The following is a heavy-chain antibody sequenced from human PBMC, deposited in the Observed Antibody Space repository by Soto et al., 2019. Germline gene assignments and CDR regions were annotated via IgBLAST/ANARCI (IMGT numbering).Heavy chain of an antibody. Sequence: QVQLVESGGGVVQPGRSLRLACAASGFTLSSYAMHWVRQGPGKGLEWVAVISYDGGKKYNADSVMGRFTVSRDNSKNTLFLQMNSLRPEDTAVFYCARAPGSFYYFDYWGQGTLVTVSS. CDR3: ARAPGSFYYFDY. V-gene: IGHV3-30-3*01. CDR2: ISYDGGKK. J-gene: IGHJ4*02. D-gene: IGHD3-3*01. CDR1: GFTLSSYA.